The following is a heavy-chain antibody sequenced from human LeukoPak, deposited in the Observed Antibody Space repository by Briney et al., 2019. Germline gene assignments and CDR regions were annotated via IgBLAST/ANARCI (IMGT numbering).Heavy chain of an antibody. J-gene: IGHJ6*02. V-gene: IGHV1-69*13. Sequence: SVKVSCKASGGTFSSYAISWVRQAPGQGLEWMGGIIPIFGTANYAQKFQGRVTITADESTSTAYMELSSLRSEDTAVYYCARERSGEKRRTYDYYGMDVWGQGTTVTVSS. CDR1: GGTFSSYA. CDR3: ARERSGEKRRTYDYYGMDV. CDR2: IIPIFGTA.